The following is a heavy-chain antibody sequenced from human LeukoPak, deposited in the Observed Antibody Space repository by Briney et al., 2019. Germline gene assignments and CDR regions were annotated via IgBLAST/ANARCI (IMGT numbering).Heavy chain of an antibody. D-gene: IGHD2-15*01. CDR1: GGSFSGYY. V-gene: IGHV3-23*01. Sequence: ETLSLTCAVYGGSFSGYYWSWIRQPPGKGLEWVSATSSSDAGKYYTDSVRGRFTISRDNSRNTMYLQMNSLRAEDAAVYYCAKAPVTSCRGAFCYPFDSWGQGTVVTVSS. CDR3: AKAPVTSCRGAFCYPFDS. J-gene: IGHJ4*02. CDR2: TSSSDAGK.